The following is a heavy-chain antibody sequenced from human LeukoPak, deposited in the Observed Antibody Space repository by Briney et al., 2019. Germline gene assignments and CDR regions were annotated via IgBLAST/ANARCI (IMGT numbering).Heavy chain of an antibody. J-gene: IGHJ6*02. V-gene: IGHV3-21*01. CDR3: ARENSYYYGMDV. Sequence: GGSLRLSCAASGFTFSSYSMNWVRQAPGKGLEWVSSISSSSSYIYYADSVKGRFTISRDHAKNSLYLRMNSLRAEDTAVYYCARENSYYYGMDVWGQGTTVTVSS. CDR2: ISSSSSYI. CDR1: GFTFSSYS. D-gene: IGHD1/OR15-1a*01.